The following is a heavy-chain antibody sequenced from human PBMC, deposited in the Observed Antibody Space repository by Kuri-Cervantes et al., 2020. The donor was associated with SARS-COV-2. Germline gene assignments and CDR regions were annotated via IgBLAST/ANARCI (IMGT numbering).Heavy chain of an antibody. D-gene: IGHD3-16*01. V-gene: IGHV3-21*01. CDR3: ARDQGDLYYYYYMDV. J-gene: IGHJ6*03. CDR1: GFTFSSYA. CDR2: ISSSSSYI. Sequence: GESLKISCAASGFTFSSYAMSWVRQAPGKGLEWVSSISSSSSYIYYADSVKGRFTISRDNAKNSLYLQMNSLRAEDTAVYYCARDQGDLYYYYYMDVWGKGTTVTVSS.